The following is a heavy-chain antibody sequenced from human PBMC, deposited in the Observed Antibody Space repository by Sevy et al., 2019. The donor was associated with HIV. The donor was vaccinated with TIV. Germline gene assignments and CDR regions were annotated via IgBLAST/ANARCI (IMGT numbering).Heavy chain of an antibody. CDR3: ATVRGVMGWFDP. V-gene: IGHV1-24*01. J-gene: IGHJ5*02. D-gene: IGHD3-10*01. Sequence: ASVKVSCKVSGYTLTELSMHWVRQAPGKGLEWMGGFDPEDGETIYAQKFQGRVTMTEDTSTDKAYMELSSLRYVGTAVYYCATVRGVMGWFDPWGQGTLVTVSS. CDR2: FDPEDGET. CDR1: GYTLTELS.